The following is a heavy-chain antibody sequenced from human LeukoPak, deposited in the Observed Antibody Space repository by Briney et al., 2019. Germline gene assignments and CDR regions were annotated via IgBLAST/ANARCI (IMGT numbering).Heavy chain of an antibody. CDR3: AKGQELDDGVFDS. Sequence: GGSLRLSCAASGFTFSSYSMNWVRQAPGKGLEWVSTIRSNGDTTYNADSVKGRFTISRDNSKNTLYLELNSLRVEDTATFYCAKGQELDDGVFDSWGQGTMVTVSS. D-gene: IGHD1-1*01. CDR2: IRSNGDTT. CDR1: GFTFSSYS. J-gene: IGHJ4*02. V-gene: IGHV3-23*01.